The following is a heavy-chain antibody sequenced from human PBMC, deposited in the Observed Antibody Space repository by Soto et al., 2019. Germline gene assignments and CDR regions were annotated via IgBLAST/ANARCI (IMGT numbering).Heavy chain of an antibody. D-gene: IGHD3-22*01. V-gene: IGHV3-7*03. CDR3: ARTPDADYYDSSGYSDY. CDR1: GFSISSYW. J-gene: IGHJ4*02. Sequence: VGSLRLSCAVSGFSISSYWMSWVRQAPGKGLEWVANIKQDGSEKYYVDSVKGRFTISRDNAKNSLYLQMNSLRAEDTAVYYCARTPDADYYDSSGYSDYWGQGTLVTVSS. CDR2: IKQDGSEK.